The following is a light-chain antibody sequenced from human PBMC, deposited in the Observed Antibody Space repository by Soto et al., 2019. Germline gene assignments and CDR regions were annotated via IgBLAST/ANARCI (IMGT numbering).Light chain of an antibody. V-gene: IGLV2-8*01. CDR1: SSDVGGYNY. Sequence: QSALTQPPSASGSPGQSVTISCTGTSSDVGGYNYVSWYQQHPGKAPKLMIYEVSKLPSGVPDRFSGSKSGNTASLTVSGLQAEDEADYYCSSYAGSNNLGVFGGGTQLTVL. CDR3: SSYAGSNNLGV. J-gene: IGLJ7*01. CDR2: EVS.